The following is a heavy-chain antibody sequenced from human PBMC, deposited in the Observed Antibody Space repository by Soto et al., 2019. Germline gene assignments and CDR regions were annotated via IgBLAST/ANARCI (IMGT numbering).Heavy chain of an antibody. D-gene: IGHD5-18*01. J-gene: IGHJ6*02. Sequence: PSETLSLTCSVSGGSISSSSYFWGWIRQPPGKVLEWIVSIYYSGSTYYNPSLKSRVTLSLDTSNNQFSLKLSSVTSSYTSVYYXAXDPAGYSYWIPHNYYGMDVWGQGTTVTVSS. CDR2: IYYSGST. CDR3: AXDPAGYSYWIPHNYYGMDV. CDR1: GGSISSSSYF. V-gene: IGHV4-39*02.